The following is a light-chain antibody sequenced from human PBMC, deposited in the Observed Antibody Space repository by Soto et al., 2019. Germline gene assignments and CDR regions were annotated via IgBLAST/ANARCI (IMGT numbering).Light chain of an antibody. CDR1: SSNIGAGFD. Sequence: QSVLTQPPSVSGAPGQTVTISCTGSSSNIGAGFDVHWYQQVPGTPPILVLYSNTARPSGVPDRFSGSRSGSSGSLAIAGLQPEEEADYDWQSFVIGVTGSVFGTGTKLTVL. CDR2: SNT. V-gene: IGLV1-40*01. CDR3: QSFVIGVTGSV. J-gene: IGLJ1*01.